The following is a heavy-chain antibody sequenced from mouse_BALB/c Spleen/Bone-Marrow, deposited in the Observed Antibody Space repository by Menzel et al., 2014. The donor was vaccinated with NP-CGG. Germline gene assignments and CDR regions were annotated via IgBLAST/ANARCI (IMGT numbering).Heavy chain of an antibody. CDR2: INPYNGDT. CDR1: GYSFTGYF. D-gene: IGHD2-4*01. CDR3: ARIYDYDRGAWFAY. J-gene: IGHJ3*01. Sequence: EVNVVESGPELVKPGASVKISCKASGYSFTGYFMNWVMQSHGKSLEWIGRINPYNGDTFYNQKFKDKATLTIDKSSSTAHMELRSLASEDSAVYYCARIYDYDRGAWFAYWGQGTLVTVSA. V-gene: IGHV1-20*02.